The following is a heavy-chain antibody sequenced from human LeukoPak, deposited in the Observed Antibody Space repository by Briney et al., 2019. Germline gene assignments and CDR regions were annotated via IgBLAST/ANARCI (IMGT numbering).Heavy chain of an antibody. CDR3: ARDVNYYDLGGWFDP. Sequence: GGSLRLSCAASGFTFSDYYMSWIRQAPGKGLEWVSYISSSSSYTNYADSVKGRFTISRDNAKNSLYLQMNSLRAEDTAVYYCARDVNYYDLGGWFDPWAREPWSPSPQ. D-gene: IGHD3-22*01. CDR2: ISSSSSYT. CDR1: GFTFSDYY. J-gene: IGHJ5*02. V-gene: IGHV3-11*06.